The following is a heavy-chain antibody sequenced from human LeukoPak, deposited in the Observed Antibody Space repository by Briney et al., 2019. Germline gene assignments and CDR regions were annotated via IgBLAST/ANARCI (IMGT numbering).Heavy chain of an antibody. D-gene: IGHD2-15*01. V-gene: IGHV3-30*18. CDR2: ISYDGSNK. Sequence: PGRSLRLSCAASGFTFSSYGMHWVRQAPGKGLEWVAVISYDGSNKYYADSVKGRFTISRDNSKNTLYLQMNSLRAEDTAVYYCAKSGSNCSGGSCYSGDYYYYGMDVWGQGTTVTVSS. CDR3: AKSGSNCSGGSCYSGDYYYYGMDV. J-gene: IGHJ6*02. CDR1: GFTFSSYG.